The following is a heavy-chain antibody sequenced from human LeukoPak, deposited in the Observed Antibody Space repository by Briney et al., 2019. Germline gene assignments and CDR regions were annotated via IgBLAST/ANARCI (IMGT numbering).Heavy chain of an antibody. D-gene: IGHD2-2*01. J-gene: IGHJ4*02. V-gene: IGHV3-15*01. Sequence: GGSLRLSCAASGFTFSSYSMNWVRQAPGKGLEWVGRIKSKTDGGTTDYAAPVKGRFTISRDDSKNTLYLQMNSLKTEDTAVYYCTTVSVVVPAAPPSWGQGTLVTVSS. CDR1: GFTFSSYS. CDR2: IKSKTDGGTT. CDR3: TTVSVVVPAAPPS.